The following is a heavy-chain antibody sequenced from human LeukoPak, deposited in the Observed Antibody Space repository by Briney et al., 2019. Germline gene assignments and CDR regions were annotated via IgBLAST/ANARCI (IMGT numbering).Heavy chain of an antibody. CDR2: IYSSEST. D-gene: IGHD4-17*01. Sequence: PSQTLSLTCTVSGGSISSAGYYWTWIRQHPGKGLECIGYIYSSESTYYNPSLKSRVTISGDTSKNQFSLNLSSVTAADTAVYYCARGRDYDYFDYWGQGTLVTVSS. CDR1: GGSISSAGYY. J-gene: IGHJ4*02. CDR3: ARGRDYDYFDY. V-gene: IGHV4-31*03.